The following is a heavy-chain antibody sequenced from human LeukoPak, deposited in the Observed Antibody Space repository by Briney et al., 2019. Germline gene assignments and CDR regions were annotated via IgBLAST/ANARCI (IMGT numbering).Heavy chain of an antibody. V-gene: IGHV3-30*02. CDR2: IRYDGSNK. Sequence: GGSLRLSCAASGFTFSSYGMHWVRQAPGKGLEWVAFIRYDGSNKYYADSVRGRFTISRDNSKNTLYLQMNSLRAEDTAVYYCAREYGGSYYFDYWGQGTLVTVSS. CDR3: AREYGGSYYFDY. J-gene: IGHJ4*02. D-gene: IGHD4-23*01. CDR1: GFTFSSYG.